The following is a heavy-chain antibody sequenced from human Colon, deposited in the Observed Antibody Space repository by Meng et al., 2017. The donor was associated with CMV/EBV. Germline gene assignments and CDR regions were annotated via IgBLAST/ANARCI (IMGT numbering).Heavy chain of an antibody. CDR1: GFTFSTFA. CDR3: AKDRHPYYDFWSGPSFDY. Sequence: GGSLRLSCAASGFTFSTFAMGWVRQTPGKGLEWVSAISGSGGSTYYADSVKGRFTISRDNSKNTLYLQMNSLRAEDTAVYYCAKDRHPYYDFWSGPSFDYWGQGTLVTVSS. CDR2: ISGSGGST. D-gene: IGHD3-3*01. V-gene: IGHV3-23*01. J-gene: IGHJ4*02.